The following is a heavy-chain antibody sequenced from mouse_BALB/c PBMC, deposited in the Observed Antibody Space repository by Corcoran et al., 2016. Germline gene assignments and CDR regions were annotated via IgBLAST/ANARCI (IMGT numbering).Heavy chain of an antibody. V-gene: IGHV9-1*02. CDR3: ARGDDSSVAY. Sequence: QIRLVQSGPELKKPGETVKISCKASGYTFTNYGMNWVKQAPGKGLKWMGWINTYTGEPTYADDFKGRFAFSLETSASTAYLQINNLKNEDMATYFCARGDDSSVAYWGQGTLVTVSA. J-gene: IGHJ3*01. CDR2: INTYTGEP. CDR1: GYTFTNYG. D-gene: IGHD2-12*01.